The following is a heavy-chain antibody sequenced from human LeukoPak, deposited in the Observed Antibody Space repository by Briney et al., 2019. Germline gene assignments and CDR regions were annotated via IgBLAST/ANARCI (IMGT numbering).Heavy chain of an antibody. J-gene: IGHJ4*02. CDR3: AKEGRGDWNYGNDYFDY. V-gene: IGHV3-23*01. CDR2: ISGSGCST. Sequence: GGSLRLSCAASTFTFSSYAMSWDRQAPGKGLEWVSAISGSGCSTYYADSVKGRFTISRDNSKNTLYLQMNSLRAEDTAVYYCAKEGRGDWNYGNDYFDYWGQGTLVTVSS. D-gene: IGHD1-7*01. CDR1: TFTFSSYA.